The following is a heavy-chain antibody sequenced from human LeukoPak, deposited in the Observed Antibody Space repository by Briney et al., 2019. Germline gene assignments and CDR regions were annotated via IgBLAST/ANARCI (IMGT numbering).Heavy chain of an antibody. CDR3: ARDRLAVAGTELDH. CDR2: INAGNGNT. J-gene: IGHJ4*02. CDR1: GYTFTSYA. Sequence: GASVKVSCKASGYTFTSYAMHWVRQAPGQRLEWMGWINAGNGNTKYSQKFQGRVTITRDTSASTAYMEPSSLRSEDTAVYYCARDRLAVAGTELDHWGQGTLVTVSS. V-gene: IGHV1-3*01. D-gene: IGHD6-19*01.